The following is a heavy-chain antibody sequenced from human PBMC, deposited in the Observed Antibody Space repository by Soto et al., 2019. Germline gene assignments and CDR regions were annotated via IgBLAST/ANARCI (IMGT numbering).Heavy chain of an antibody. CDR2: ISYDGSNK. D-gene: IGHD2-21*02. J-gene: IGHJ4*02. Sequence: QVQLVESGGGVVQPGRSLRLSCAASGFTFSSYGMHWVRQAPGKGLEWVAVISYDGSNKYYADSVKGRFTISRDNSKNTLYLQMNSLRAEDTAVYYCANVVTFDYWGQGTLVTVSS. CDR1: GFTFSSYG. V-gene: IGHV3-30*18. CDR3: ANVVTFDY.